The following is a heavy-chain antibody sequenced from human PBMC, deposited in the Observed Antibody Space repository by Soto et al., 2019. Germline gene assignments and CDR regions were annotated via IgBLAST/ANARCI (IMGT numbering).Heavy chain of an antibody. CDR1: GGSISSYY. Sequence: QVQLQESGPGLVKPSETLSLTCTVSGGSISSYYWSWIRQPPGKGLEWIGYIYYSGSTNYNPSLKSRVTISVDTSKNQFSLKLSSVTAADTAVYYCARIRYSSRYYYYYYMDVWGKGTTVTVSS. J-gene: IGHJ6*03. CDR2: IYYSGST. V-gene: IGHV4-59*01. D-gene: IGHD6-13*01. CDR3: ARIRYSSRYYYYYYMDV.